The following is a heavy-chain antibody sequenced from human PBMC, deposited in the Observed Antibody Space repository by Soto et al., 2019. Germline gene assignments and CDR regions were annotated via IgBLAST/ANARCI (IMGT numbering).Heavy chain of an antibody. Sequence: RGSLRLSCAASGFTFSSYAMSWVRQAPGKGLEWVSAISGSGGSTYYADSVKGRFTISRDNSKNTLYLQMNSLRAEDTAVYYCAKDQGCSSTSCYDAFDIWGQGTMVTVSS. V-gene: IGHV3-23*01. CDR3: AKDQGCSSTSCYDAFDI. D-gene: IGHD2-2*01. CDR2: ISGSGGST. J-gene: IGHJ3*02. CDR1: GFTFSSYA.